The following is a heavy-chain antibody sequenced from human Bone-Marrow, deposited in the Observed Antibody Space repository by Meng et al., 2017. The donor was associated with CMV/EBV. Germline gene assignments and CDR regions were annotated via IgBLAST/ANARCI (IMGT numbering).Heavy chain of an antibody. CDR1: GFTFRSYW. J-gene: IGHJ4*02. V-gene: IGHV3-74*03. D-gene: IGHD7-27*01. CDR2: INTDGSFT. CDR3: GRDLTGERDL. Sequence: VQVVESGVGLVQPGGSLRLSCADSGFTFRSYWMHWVRQVPGEGLMWVSRINTDGSFTSYADSVKGRFTISRDNAKNTLYLQMNSLRVDDSAVYYCGRDLTGERDLWGQGTLVTVSS.